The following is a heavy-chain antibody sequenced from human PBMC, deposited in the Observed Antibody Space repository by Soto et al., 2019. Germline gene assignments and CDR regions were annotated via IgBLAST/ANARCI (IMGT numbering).Heavy chain of an antibody. V-gene: IGHV4-59*01. Sequence: SETLSLTCTVSGGSISSYYWSWIRQPPGKGLEWIGYIYYSGSTNCNPSLKSRVTISVDTSKNQFSLKLSSVTAADTAVYYCARGGSSSWYDLNYYYYYMDVWGKGTTVTVSS. CDR3: ARGGSSSWYDLNYYYYYMDV. CDR1: GGSISSYY. D-gene: IGHD6-13*01. CDR2: IYYSGST. J-gene: IGHJ6*03.